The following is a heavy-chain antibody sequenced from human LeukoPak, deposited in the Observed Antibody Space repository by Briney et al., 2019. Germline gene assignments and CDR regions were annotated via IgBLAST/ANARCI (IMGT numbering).Heavy chain of an antibody. Sequence: PGRSLRLSCAASGFTFSNYAMHWVRQAPGKGLEWVAVISDDGSNKYYGDSVKGRLTISRDNSKNTVYLQMNSLRAEDTAVYYCAKDRYSSGWYSDFDYWGQGTLVTVSS. CDR2: ISDDGSNK. J-gene: IGHJ4*02. CDR1: GFTFSNYA. CDR3: AKDRYSSGWYSDFDY. V-gene: IGHV3-30*18. D-gene: IGHD6-19*01.